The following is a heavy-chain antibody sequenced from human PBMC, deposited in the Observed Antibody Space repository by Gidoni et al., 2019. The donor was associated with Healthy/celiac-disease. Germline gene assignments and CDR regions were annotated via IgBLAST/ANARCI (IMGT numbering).Heavy chain of an antibody. CDR1: GFPFSGYG. CDR2: ISYDGSNK. CDR3: AKDGGSQWLGFDY. Sequence: QVQLVESGGGVVQPGRSLRLSCAASGFPFSGYGMHWVRQASGQGLEWVAVISYDGSNKYYADSVKGRFTISRDNSKNTLYLQMNSLRAEDTAVYYCAKDGGSQWLGFDYWGQGTLVTVSS. J-gene: IGHJ4*02. V-gene: IGHV3-30*18. D-gene: IGHD6-19*01.